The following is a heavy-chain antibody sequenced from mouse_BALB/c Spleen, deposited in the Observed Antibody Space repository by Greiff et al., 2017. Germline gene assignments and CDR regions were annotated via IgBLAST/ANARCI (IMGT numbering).Heavy chain of an antibody. V-gene: IGHV5-9-3*01. CDR2: ISSGGSYT. J-gene: IGHJ4*01. Sequence: EVKVVESGGGLVQPGGSRKLSCAASGFTFSSYAMSWVRQTPEKRLEWVATISSGGSYTYYPDSVKGRFTISRDNAKNTLYLQMSSLRSEDTAMYYCARHGDYWGQGTSVTVSS. CDR1: GFTFSSYA. CDR3: ARHGDY.